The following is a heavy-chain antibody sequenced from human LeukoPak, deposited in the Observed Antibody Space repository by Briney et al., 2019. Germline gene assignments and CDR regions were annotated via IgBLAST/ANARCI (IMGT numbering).Heavy chain of an antibody. Sequence: SETLSLTCTVSGGSISSYYWSWIRQPPGKGLEWIGYIYYSGSTNYNPSLKSRVTISVDTSKNQFSLKLSSVTAADTAVYYCARVGNTYDILTGYSKKAFDIWAKGQWSPSLQ. V-gene: IGHV4-59*01. CDR2: IYYSGST. CDR3: ARVGNTYDILTGYSKKAFDI. D-gene: IGHD3-9*01. J-gene: IGHJ3*02. CDR1: GGSISSYY.